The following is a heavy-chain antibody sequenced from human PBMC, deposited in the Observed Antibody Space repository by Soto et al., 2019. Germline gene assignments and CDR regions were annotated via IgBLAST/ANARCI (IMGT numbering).Heavy chain of an antibody. Sequence: SETLSLTCTFSGGSIISCGYYWTLIRQHPGKGLEWIGYNYYSGITYYNPSLKSRVTISLDTSKNQFSLKLSSVTAADTAVYYCARGSSIAGLYYGMDVWGQGTTVTVS. J-gene: IGHJ6*02. CDR1: GGSIISCGYY. CDR2: NYYSGIT. D-gene: IGHD6-6*01. V-gene: IGHV4-31*03. CDR3: ARGSSIAGLYYGMDV.